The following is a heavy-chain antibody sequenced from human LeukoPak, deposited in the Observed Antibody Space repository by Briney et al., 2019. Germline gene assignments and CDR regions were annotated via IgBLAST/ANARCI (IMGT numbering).Heavy chain of an antibody. CDR3: ARPFLTETTVQGFDY. D-gene: IGHD1-7*01. V-gene: IGHV4-59*08. CDR2: IYYIGST. Sequence: SQTLSLTCTVSGGSISSYYWSWIRQPPGKGLEWIGFIYYIGSTNYDPSLKSRVTISVDTSKNQFSLKLRCVTAADTAVYYCARPFLTETTVQGFDYWGQGTLVTVSS. J-gene: IGHJ4*02. CDR1: GGSISSYY.